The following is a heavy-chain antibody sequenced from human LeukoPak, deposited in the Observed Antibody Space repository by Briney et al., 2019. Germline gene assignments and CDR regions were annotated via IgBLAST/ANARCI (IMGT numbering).Heavy chain of an antibody. J-gene: IGHJ4*02. V-gene: IGHV1-18*01. CDR2: ISVYNGKT. CDR3: AREAPRYYDSSGYYYRRDYFDY. CDR1: GYTFTSYG. Sequence: GASVKVSCKASGYTFTSYGISWVRQAPGQGLEWMGWISVYNGKTKYAQKLQGRVTMTTDTSTSTAYMELRSLRSDDTAVYYCAREAPRYYDSSGYYYRRDYFDYWGQGTLVTVSS. D-gene: IGHD3-22*01.